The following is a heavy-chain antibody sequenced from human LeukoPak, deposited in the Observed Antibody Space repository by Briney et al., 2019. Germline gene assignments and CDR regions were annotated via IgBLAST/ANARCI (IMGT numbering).Heavy chain of an antibody. CDR3: AKDSYSHNGIFDALDI. CDR2: ISGDSV. Sequence: GSLRLSCAASGFTFSNYAMTWVRQAPGKGLEWISTISGDSVYYGDSVKGRFTISRDNSKNTLFLQMNSLRAEDTAIYYCAKDSYSHNGIFDALDIWGQGTMVTASS. J-gene: IGHJ3*02. CDR1: GFTFSNYA. V-gene: IGHV3-23*01. D-gene: IGHD2-8*01.